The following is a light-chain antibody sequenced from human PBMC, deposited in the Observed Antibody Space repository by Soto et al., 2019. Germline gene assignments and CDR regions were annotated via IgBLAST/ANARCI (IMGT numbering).Light chain of an antibody. CDR1: SSDIGAYNF. V-gene: IGLV2-14*03. CDR3: TSWTTSTTMI. J-gene: IGLJ2*01. Sequence: QSALTQPASVSGSPGQSITISCTGTSSDIGAYNFVSWYQQHPGKAPKLMLYDVNTRPSGVSNPFSGSKSGNTASLTISGLQAEDEADYYCTSWTTSTTMIFGGGTKVTVL. CDR2: DVN.